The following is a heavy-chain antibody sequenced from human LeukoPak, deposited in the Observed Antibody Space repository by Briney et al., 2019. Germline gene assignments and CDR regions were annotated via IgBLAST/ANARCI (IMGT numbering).Heavy chain of an antibody. J-gene: IGHJ6*03. CDR3: ARGYCSGGSCYSYYYYNYMDV. Sequence: GSLRLSCAGSGFTFSSYWMSWVRQPPGKGLEWIGSIHYSGSTNYNPSLKSRVTISVDTSKNQFSLKLSSVTAADTAVYYCARGYCSGGSCYSYYYYNYMDVWGKGTTVTVSS. CDR1: GFTFSSYW. D-gene: IGHD2-15*01. CDR2: IHYSGST. V-gene: IGHV4-4*02.